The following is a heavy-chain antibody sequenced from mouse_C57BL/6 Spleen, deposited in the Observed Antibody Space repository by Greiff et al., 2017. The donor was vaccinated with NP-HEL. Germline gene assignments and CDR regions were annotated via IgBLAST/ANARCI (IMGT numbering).Heavy chain of an antibody. J-gene: IGHJ4*01. CDR1: GYTFTSSD. CDR2: IYPRDGST. CDR3: ARWVIYYGNCDYAMDY. V-gene: IGHV1-85*01. Sequence: VQLQQSGPELVKPGASVQLSCKASGYTFTSSDKNWVKQRPGQGLEWIGWIYPRDGSTKYNEKFKGKATLTVDTSSSTAYMELHSLTSEDSAVYCCARWVIYYGNCDYAMDYWAQGAAVTVS. D-gene: IGHD2-1*01.